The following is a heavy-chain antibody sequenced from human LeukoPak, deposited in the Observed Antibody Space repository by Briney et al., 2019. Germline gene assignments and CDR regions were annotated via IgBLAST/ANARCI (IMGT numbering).Heavy chain of an antibody. CDR3: ARGGPRGSAPHSNAFDI. D-gene: IGHD5-12*01. Sequence: GGSLRLSCGASGFTFSSYAMSWVRQAPGKGLEWVSSIGDSGAITFYADSVKGRFTISRDNAKNSLYLQMNSLRAEDTAVYYCARGGPRGSAPHSNAFDIWGQGTMVTVSS. J-gene: IGHJ3*02. CDR2: IGDSGAIT. V-gene: IGHV3-23*01. CDR1: GFTFSSYA.